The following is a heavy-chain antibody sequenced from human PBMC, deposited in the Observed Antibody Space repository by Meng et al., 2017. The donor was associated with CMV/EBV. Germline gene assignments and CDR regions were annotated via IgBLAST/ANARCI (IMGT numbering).Heavy chain of an antibody. V-gene: IGHV1-69*10. CDR3: ALGGMVPAAEYGMDV. J-gene: IGHJ6*02. Sequence: SVKVSCKASGGTFSSYAISWVRQAPGQGLEWMGGIIPILGIANYAQKFQGRVTITADKSMSTAYMELSSLRSEDTAVYYCALGGMVPAAEYGMDVWGQGTTVTVSS. D-gene: IGHD2-2*01. CDR1: GGTFSSYA. CDR2: IIPILGIA.